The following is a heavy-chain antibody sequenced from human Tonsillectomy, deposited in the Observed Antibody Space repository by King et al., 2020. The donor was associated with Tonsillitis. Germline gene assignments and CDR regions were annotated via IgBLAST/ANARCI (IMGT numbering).Heavy chain of an antibody. Sequence: LQLQESGPGLVKPSQTLTLTCTVSGGSISSGGYYWSWIRQHPGKGLEWIGYIYYSGSTYYNPSLKSRVTISVDTSKNQFSLKLSSVTAADTAVYYCASHSGTGGRLHYFDYWGQGTLVTVSS. J-gene: IGHJ4*02. V-gene: IGHV4-31*03. CDR1: GGSISSGGYY. CDR3: ASHSGTGGRLHYFDY. D-gene: IGHD7-27*01. CDR2: IYYSGST.